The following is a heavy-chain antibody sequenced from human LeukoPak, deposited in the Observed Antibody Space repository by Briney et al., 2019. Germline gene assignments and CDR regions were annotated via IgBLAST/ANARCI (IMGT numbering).Heavy chain of an antibody. CDR3: ARVLDYYGSGIYSFDY. D-gene: IGHD3-10*01. CDR2: IYYSGST. CDR1: GGSISSSSYY. J-gene: IGHJ4*02. V-gene: IGHV4-39*07. Sequence: SETLSLTCTVSGGSISSSSYYWGWIRQPPGKGLEWIGSIYYSGSTYYNPSLKSRLTISVDTSKNQFSLKLTSVTAADTAVYYCARVLDYYGSGIYSFDYCGQGILVTVSS.